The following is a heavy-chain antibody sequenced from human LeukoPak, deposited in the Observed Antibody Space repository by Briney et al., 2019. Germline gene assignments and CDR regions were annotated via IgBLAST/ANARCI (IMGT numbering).Heavy chain of an antibody. V-gene: IGHV7-4-1*02. CDR1: GYTFTSYA. CDR2: INTNTGNP. J-gene: IGHJ6*02. Sequence: WASVKVSCKASGYTFTSYAMNWVRQAPGQGLEWMGWINTNTGNPTYAQGFTGRFVFSLDTSVSTAYLQISSLKAEDTAVYYCARVSRSGSYYPYYYGMDVWGQGTTVTVSS. CDR3: ARVSRSGSYYPYYYGMDV. D-gene: IGHD1-26*01.